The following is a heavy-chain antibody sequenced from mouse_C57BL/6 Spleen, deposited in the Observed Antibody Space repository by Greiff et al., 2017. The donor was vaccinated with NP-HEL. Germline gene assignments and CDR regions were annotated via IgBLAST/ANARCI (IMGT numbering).Heavy chain of an antibody. CDR3: ARLGYSNYGFAY. J-gene: IGHJ3*01. D-gene: IGHD2-5*01. Sequence: EVQLVESGGGLVKPGGSLKLSCAASGFTFSDYGMHWVRQAPETGLEWVAYISSGSSNIYYADTVKGRFTITRDNAKNTLFLQMTSLRSEDTAMYYCARLGYSNYGFAYWGQGTLVTVSA. CDR1: GFTFSDYG. CDR2: ISSGSSNI. V-gene: IGHV5-17*01.